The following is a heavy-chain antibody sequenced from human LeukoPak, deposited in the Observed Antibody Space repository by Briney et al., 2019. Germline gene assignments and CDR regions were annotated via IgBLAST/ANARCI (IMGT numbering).Heavy chain of an antibody. V-gene: IGHV3-23*01. CDR1: GVNFNNFA. J-gene: IGHJ4*02. CDR3: AKGPEIDQ. CDR2: MTVPADTT. Sequence: GRSLRLSRAASGVNFNNFAMSCVRQAPGKGLEWLSAMTVPADTTYYAESANGGFTIQRDYSNSMFILQMNSRTVEDTAIYYCAKGPEIDQWGQGSLVTVSS.